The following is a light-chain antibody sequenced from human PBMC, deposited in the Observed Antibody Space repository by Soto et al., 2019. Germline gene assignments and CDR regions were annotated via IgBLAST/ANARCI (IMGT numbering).Light chain of an antibody. V-gene: IGKV3-15*01. CDR3: QQRHMWPIT. CDR2: GTS. CDR1: QSVKDN. Sequence: EIVMTQSPATLSVSPWERATLSCRASQSVKDNVAWYQHKAGQAPRLLMYGTSIMSTGIPARFSGSGSETDFTLTISSLEPEDSAVYYCQQRHMWPITFGQGTRLEIK. J-gene: IGKJ5*01.